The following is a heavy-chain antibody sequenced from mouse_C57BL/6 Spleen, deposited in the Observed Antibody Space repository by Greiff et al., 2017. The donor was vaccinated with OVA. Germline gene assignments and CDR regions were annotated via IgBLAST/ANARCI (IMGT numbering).Heavy chain of an antibody. D-gene: IGHD1-1*01. V-gene: IGHV2-2*01. CDR3: AKVATRYWYFDV. Sequence: QVQLQQSGPGLVQPSQSLSITCTVSGFSLTSYGVHWVRQSPGKGLEWLGVIWSGGSTDYHAAFISRLSISKDNYKSQVFFKMNMLQSDDTAIYYCAKVATRYWYFDVWGTGTTVTVSS. CDR2: IWSGGST. J-gene: IGHJ1*03. CDR1: GFSLTSYG.